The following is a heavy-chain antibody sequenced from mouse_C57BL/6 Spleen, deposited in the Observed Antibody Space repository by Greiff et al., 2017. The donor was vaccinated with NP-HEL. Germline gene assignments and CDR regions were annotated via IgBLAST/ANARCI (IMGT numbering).Heavy chain of an antibody. D-gene: IGHD2-2*01. J-gene: IGHJ4*01. CDR3: ARGLRQTGYYAMDY. V-gene: IGHV1-52*01. CDR1: GYTFTSYW. CDR2: IDPSDSET. Sequence: VQLQQPGAELVRPGSSVKLFCKASGYTFTSYWMHWVKQRPIQGLEWIGNIDPSDSETHYNQKFKDKATLTVDKSSSTAYMQLSSLTSEDSAVYYCARGLRQTGYYAMDYWGQGTSVTVSS.